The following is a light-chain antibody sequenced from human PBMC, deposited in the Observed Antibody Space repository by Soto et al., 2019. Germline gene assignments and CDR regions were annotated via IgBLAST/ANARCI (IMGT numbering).Light chain of an antibody. V-gene: IGKV1-17*01. J-gene: IGKJ1*01. Sequence: DIQMTQSPSSLSASVGDRVTIICRASQGISNDLGWYQQKPGKAPKRLIYAASSLQSGVPSRFRGSGSGTEFTLTISSLQPEVFSNYYCLQHNSYPWTFGQGTKVEIK. CDR2: AAS. CDR1: QGISND. CDR3: LQHNSYPWT.